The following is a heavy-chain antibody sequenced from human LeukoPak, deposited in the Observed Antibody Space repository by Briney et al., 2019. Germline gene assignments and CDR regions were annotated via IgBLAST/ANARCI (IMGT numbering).Heavy chain of an antibody. CDR1: GYTFTGYY. Sequence: ASVKVSCTASGYTFTGYYMHWVRQAPGQGLEWMGWINPNSGGTNYAQKFQGRVTMTRDTSISTAYMELSRLRSDDTAVYYCARVGGYDDGYYYYYMDVWGKGTTVTVSS. D-gene: IGHD5-12*01. CDR2: INPNSGGT. CDR3: ARVGGYDDGYYYYYMDV. J-gene: IGHJ6*03. V-gene: IGHV1-2*02.